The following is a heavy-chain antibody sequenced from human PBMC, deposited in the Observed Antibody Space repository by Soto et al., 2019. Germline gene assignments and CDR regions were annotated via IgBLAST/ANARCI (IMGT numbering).Heavy chain of an antibody. CDR1: RFTFSGLD. Sequence: GGSLRPSGEASRFTFSGLDMHWVRQPTGKGLEWVSTIGTAGDTYYAVSVKGRFTISRDNAKNSLSLQMNSLRAGDTAVYFCARGQEVGDHCFDFWGQGTQVTVSS. CDR2: IGTAGDT. V-gene: IGHV3-13*01. D-gene: IGHD2-21*01. CDR3: ARGQEVGDHCFDF. J-gene: IGHJ4*02.